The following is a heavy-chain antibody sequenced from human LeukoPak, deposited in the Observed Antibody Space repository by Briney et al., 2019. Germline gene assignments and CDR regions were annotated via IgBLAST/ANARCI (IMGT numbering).Heavy chain of an antibody. CDR1: GFSFGTYA. D-gene: IGHD2-2*02. V-gene: IGHV3-23*01. J-gene: IGHJ4*02. CDR3: PKGIPPSRPTYFAS. CDR2: ISDTGGST. Sequence: GGSLRLSCAASGFSFGTYAMTWVRQAPGKGLEWVSTISDTGGSTYYADSVKGPFTISRDNSKNTLYLQMNSLRAEDTAVYYCPKGIPPSRPTYFASWAQETLVTVSS.